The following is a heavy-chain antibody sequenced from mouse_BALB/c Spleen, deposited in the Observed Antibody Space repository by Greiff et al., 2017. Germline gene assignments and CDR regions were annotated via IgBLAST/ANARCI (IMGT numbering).Heavy chain of an antibody. CDR2: ISDGGSYT. J-gene: IGHJ2*01. V-gene: IGHV5-4*02. Sequence: EVKLVESGGGLVKPGGSLKLSCAASGFTFSDYYMYWVRQTPEKRQEWVATISDGGSYTYYPDSVKGRFTISRDNAKNNLYLQMSSLKSEDTAMYYCARGQDYFDYWGQGTTLTVSS. CDR1: GFTFSDYY. CDR3: ARGQDYFDY.